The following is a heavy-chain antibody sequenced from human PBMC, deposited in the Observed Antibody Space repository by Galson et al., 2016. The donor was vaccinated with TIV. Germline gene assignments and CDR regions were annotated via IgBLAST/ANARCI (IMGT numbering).Heavy chain of an antibody. D-gene: IGHD5-24*01. CDR1: GYTFTKYW. V-gene: IGHV5-51*03. CDR3: SRYAPGSKGGYTLGDY. Sequence: QSGAEVTKPGESLRISCRTSGYTFTKYWVGWVRQMPGKGLEWMGVIYPDDSDTRYSPSLQGQVTISVDKSTTTAYLQWSSLKASDTAMYFCSRYAPGSKGGYTLGDYWGQGTLVTVSS. J-gene: IGHJ4*02. CDR2: IYPDDSDT.